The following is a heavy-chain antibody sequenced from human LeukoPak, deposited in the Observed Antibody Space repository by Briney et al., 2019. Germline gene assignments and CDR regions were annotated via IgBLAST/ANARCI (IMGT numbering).Heavy chain of an antibody. CDR3: AKLDHWGTDY. V-gene: IGHV3-23*01. Sequence: GGSLRLSCAASGFTFSSYAMSWVRQAPGKGLEWVSAISGSGGSTYYADSVRGRFTISRDNSKNTLYLQMNSLRAEDAAGYYCAKLDHWGTDYWGQGTLVTVSS. J-gene: IGHJ4*02. D-gene: IGHD3-16*01. CDR1: GFTFSSYA. CDR2: ISGSGGST.